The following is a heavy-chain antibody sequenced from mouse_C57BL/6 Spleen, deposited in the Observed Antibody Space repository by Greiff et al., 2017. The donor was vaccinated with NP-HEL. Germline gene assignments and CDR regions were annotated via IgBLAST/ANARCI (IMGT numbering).Heavy chain of an antibody. CDR1: GYTFTSYW. CDR3: ARALTGTIDY. CDR2: IHPNSGST. D-gene: IGHD4-1*01. Sequence: QVQLKQPGAELVKPGASVKLSCKASGYTFTSYWMHWVKQRPGQGLEWIGMIHPNSGSTNYNEKFKSKATLTVDKSSSTAYMQLSSLTSEDSAVYYCARALTGTIDYWGQGTTLTVSS. V-gene: IGHV1-64*01. J-gene: IGHJ2*01.